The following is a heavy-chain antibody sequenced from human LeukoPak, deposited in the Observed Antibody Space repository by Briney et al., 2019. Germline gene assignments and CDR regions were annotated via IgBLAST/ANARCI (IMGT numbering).Heavy chain of an antibody. CDR1: GFTFSSYA. V-gene: IGHV3-23*01. CDR2: ISGSGGST. D-gene: IGHD6-13*01. CDR3: AREGAAAGYFDY. Sequence: GGSLRLSCAASGFTFSSYAMSWVRQAPGKGLEWVSAISGSGGSTYYADSVKGRFTISRDNSKNSLYLQMNSLRAEDTAVYYCAREGAAAGYFDYWGQGTLVTVSS. J-gene: IGHJ4*02.